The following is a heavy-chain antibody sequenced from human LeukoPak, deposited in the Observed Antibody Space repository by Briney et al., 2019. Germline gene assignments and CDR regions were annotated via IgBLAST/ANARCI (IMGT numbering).Heavy chain of an antibody. CDR3: ARGDCSATSCSLDY. CDR1: GFTFSNYA. J-gene: IGHJ4*02. V-gene: IGHV3-30-3*01. Sequence: GRSLRLSCAASGFTFSNYAMHWVRQAPGKGLEWVAIMSYDGSNKYYADSVKGRFTISRDNSKNTLYLQVNSLRAEDTALYYCARGDCSATSCSLDYWGQGTLVTVSS. CDR2: MSYDGSNK. D-gene: IGHD2-2*01.